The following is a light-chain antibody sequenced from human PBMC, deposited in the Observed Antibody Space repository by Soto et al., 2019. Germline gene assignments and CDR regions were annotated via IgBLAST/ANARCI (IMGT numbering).Light chain of an antibody. V-gene: IGLV2-11*01. CDR3: CSYAGIYTLRV. CDR1: GSDVGAYNS. J-gene: IGLJ1*01. CDR2: DVS. Sequence: QSALTQPRSVSGSPGQSVTISCTGTGSDVGAYNSVSWYQQHPGKAPKLIISDVSKRPSGVPDRFSGSKSGNTASLTISGLQAEDEADYYCCSYAGIYTLRVFGTGTKLTVL.